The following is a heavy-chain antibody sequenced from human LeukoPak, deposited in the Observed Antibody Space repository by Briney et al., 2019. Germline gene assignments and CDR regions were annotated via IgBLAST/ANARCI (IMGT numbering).Heavy chain of an antibody. CDR1: GFTFSSYG. V-gene: IGHV3-23*01. CDR2: ISSSGGST. Sequence: PGGSLRLSCAASGFTFSSYGMSWVRQAPGKGLEWVSAISSSGGSTYYADSVKGRFTISRDNSKNTLYLQMNSLRAEDTAVYYCAKDILWFGESSFDYWGQGTLVTVSS. J-gene: IGHJ4*02. D-gene: IGHD3-10*01. CDR3: AKDILWFGESSFDY.